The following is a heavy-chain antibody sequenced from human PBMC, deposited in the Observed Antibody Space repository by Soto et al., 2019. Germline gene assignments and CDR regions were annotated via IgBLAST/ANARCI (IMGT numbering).Heavy chain of an antibody. CDR3: AKDLGGRYMDV. Sequence: GGSLRLSCAASGFTFSSYGMHWVRQAPGKGLEWVAVISYDGSNKYYADSVKGRFTISRDNSKNTLYLQMNSLRAEDTAVYYCAKDLGGRYMDVWGKGTTVTVSS. V-gene: IGHV3-30*18. CDR2: ISYDGSNK. J-gene: IGHJ6*03. CDR1: GFTFSSYG. D-gene: IGHD1-26*01.